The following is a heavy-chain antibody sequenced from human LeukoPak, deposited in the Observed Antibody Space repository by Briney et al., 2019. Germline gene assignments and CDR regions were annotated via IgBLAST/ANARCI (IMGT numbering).Heavy chain of an antibody. CDR3: ASADCSGGSCYSGPFDY. CDR1: GFTFSSYG. V-gene: IGHV3-30*03. Sequence: PGGSLRLSCAASGFTFSSYGMHWVRQAPGKGLEWVAVISYDGSNKYYADSVKGRFTISRDNSKNTLYLQMNSLRAEDTAVYYCASADCSGGSCYSGPFDYWGQGTLVTVSS. CDR2: ISYDGSNK. J-gene: IGHJ4*02. D-gene: IGHD2-15*01.